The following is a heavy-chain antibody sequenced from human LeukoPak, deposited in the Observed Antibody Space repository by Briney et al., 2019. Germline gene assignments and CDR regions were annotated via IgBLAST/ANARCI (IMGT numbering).Heavy chain of an antibody. CDR1: GYTFTGYY. Sequence: ASVKVSCKASGYTFTGYYMRWVRQAPGQGLEWMGWINPNSGGTNYAQKFQGRVTMTRDTSISTAYMELSRLRSDDTAVYYCANVVPAARYWFDPWGQGTLVTVSS. J-gene: IGHJ5*02. D-gene: IGHD2-2*01. CDR2: INPNSGGT. V-gene: IGHV1-2*02. CDR3: ANVVPAARYWFDP.